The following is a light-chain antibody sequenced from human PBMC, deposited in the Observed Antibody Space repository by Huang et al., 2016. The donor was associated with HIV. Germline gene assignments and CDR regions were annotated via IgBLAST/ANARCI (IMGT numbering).Light chain of an antibody. V-gene: IGKV3-15*01. CDR3: QQYNNWPRT. CDR2: GAS. CDR1: PSGSSN. J-gene: IGKJ1*01. Sequence: EIVMTQSPATLSVSPGERATLACRASPSGSSNLAWYQQKPGQAPRLLMYGASTRATNIPARFSGSGSGTEFTLTISSLQSEDFAVYYCQQYNNWPRTFGQGTKVEIK.